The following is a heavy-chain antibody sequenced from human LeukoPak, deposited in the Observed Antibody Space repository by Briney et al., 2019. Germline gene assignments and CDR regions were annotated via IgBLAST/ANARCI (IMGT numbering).Heavy chain of an antibody. Sequence: SQTLSLTCTVSGGSISTNGYYWSWIRQHPGKGLEWIGYIYYGGATYYNPSLKSRVTISVDMSQNQFSLRLSSVTAADTAVYYCARVGDYGDYVYFQHWGQGTLVTVSS. J-gene: IGHJ1*01. V-gene: IGHV4-31*03. D-gene: IGHD4-17*01. CDR2: IYYGGAT. CDR1: GGSISTNGYY. CDR3: ARVGDYGDYVYFQH.